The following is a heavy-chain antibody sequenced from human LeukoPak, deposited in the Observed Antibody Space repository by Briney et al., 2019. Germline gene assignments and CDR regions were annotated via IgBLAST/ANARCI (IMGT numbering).Heavy chain of an antibody. CDR1: GFTFDDYA. CDR3: ARGPFGVVIYFDY. J-gene: IGHJ4*02. Sequence: GRSLRLSCAASGFTFDDYAMHWVRQAPGKGLEWVSGISWNSGSIGYADSMKGRFTISRDNAKNSLYLQMNSLRAEDTAVYYCARGPFGVVIYFDYWGQGTLVTVSS. D-gene: IGHD3-3*01. CDR2: ISWNSGSI. V-gene: IGHV3-9*01.